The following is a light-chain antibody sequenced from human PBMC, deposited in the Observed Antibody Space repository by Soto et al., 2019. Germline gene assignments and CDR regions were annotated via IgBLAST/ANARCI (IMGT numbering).Light chain of an antibody. Sequence: QSALTQPASVSGSPGQSITISCTGTNSDVGGYNYVSWYQQHPGKAPKLMIYDVSYRPSGVSNRFSGSKSGNTASLTISGLQAEDEAHYYCSSYTSSSTHVVFGGGTKLTVL. CDR3: SSYTSSSTHVV. J-gene: IGLJ2*01. V-gene: IGLV2-14*01. CDR1: NSDVGGYNY. CDR2: DVS.